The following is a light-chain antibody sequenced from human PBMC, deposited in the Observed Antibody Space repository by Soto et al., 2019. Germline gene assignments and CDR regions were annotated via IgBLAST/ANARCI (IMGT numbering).Light chain of an antibody. CDR2: AAS. V-gene: IGKV1-39*01. J-gene: IGKJ5*01. Sequence: GDRVTIPCRASQTISRNLNWYQQKPGKAPKLLIYAASSLQSGVPSRFSGSGSGTDFTLAISSLQPEDFATYYCQQSDSIPITFGQGTRLEIK. CDR1: QTISRN. CDR3: QQSDSIPIT.